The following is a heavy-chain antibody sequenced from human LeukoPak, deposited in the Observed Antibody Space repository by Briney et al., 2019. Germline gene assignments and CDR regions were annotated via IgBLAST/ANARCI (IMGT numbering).Heavy chain of an antibody. CDR3: ARDMRDSSGYAPLGAFDI. D-gene: IGHD3-22*01. CDR2: IYTSGST. V-gene: IGHV4-4*07. Sequence: SETLSLTCTVSGGSISSYYWSWIRQPPGKGLEWIGRIYTSGSTNYNPSLKSRVTMSVDTSKNQFSLKLSSVTAADTAVYYCARDMRDSSGYAPLGAFDIWGQGTMVTVSS. J-gene: IGHJ3*02. CDR1: GGSISSYY.